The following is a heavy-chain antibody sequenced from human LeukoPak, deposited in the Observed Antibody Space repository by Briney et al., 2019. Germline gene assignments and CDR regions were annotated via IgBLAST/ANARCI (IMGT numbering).Heavy chain of an antibody. V-gene: IGHV4-34*01. J-gene: IGHJ4*02. CDR1: GGSFSGYY. Sequence: SETLSLTCAVYGGSFSGYYWSWIRQPPGKGLEWIGEINHSGSTNYNPSLKSRVTISVDTPKNQFSLKLSSVTAADTAVYYCARMDDIVGATSPYDYWGQGTLVTVSS. CDR3: ARMDDIVGATSPYDY. D-gene: IGHD1-26*01. CDR2: INHSGST.